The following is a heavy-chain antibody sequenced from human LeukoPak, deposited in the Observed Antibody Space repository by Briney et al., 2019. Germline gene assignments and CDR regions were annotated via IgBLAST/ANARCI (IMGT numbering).Heavy chain of an antibody. CDR1: GGSISSSSYY. D-gene: IGHD6-13*01. Sequence: PSETLSLTCTVSGGSISSSSYYWGWLRQPPGKGLEWIGSIYYSGSTYYNPSLKSRVTISVDTSKNQFSLKLSSVTAADTAVYYCARHEFKQQLDYWGQGTLVTVSS. J-gene: IGHJ4*02. CDR2: IYYSGST. V-gene: IGHV4-39*01. CDR3: ARHEFKQQLDY.